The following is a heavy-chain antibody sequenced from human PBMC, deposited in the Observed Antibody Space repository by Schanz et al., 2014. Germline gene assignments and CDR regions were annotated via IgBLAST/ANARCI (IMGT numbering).Heavy chain of an antibody. Sequence: QVQLVQSGAEVKKPGSSMKVSCKASGGTFSTYPINWLRQAPGQGLKWMGRIIPIHGIVNYAQRFQDRVRITADKSTSTAYMELSSLRSDDTAVYYCARGGGPEDVFDIWGQGTILTVSS. CDR2: IIPIHGIV. CDR3: ARGGGPEDVFDI. J-gene: IGHJ3*02. D-gene: IGHD2-15*01. CDR1: GGTFSTYP. V-gene: IGHV1-69*02.